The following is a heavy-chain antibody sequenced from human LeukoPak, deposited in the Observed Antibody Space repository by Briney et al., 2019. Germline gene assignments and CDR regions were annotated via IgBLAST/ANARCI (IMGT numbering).Heavy chain of an antibody. CDR1: GFTFTTYG. CDR3: ARNADYDFWSGYYYY. V-gene: IGHV3-30*19. CDR2: ISYDGSNK. Sequence: GGSLRLSCSASGFTFTTYGLHWVRQAPGKGLEWVAVISYDGSNKYYADSVKGRFTISRDNSKNTLYLQMNSLRAEDTAVYYCARNADYDFWSGYYYYWGQGTLVTVSS. D-gene: IGHD3-3*01. J-gene: IGHJ4*02.